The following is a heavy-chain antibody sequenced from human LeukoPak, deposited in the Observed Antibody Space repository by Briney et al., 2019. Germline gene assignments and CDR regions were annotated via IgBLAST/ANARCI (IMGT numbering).Heavy chain of an antibody. CDR1: GFTFTSYS. J-gene: IGHJ4*02. Sequence: PGGSLRLSCAASGFTFTSYSMNWVRQAPGKGLEWVSSISSSSNYIYYADSVKGRFTISRDNAKNSLYLQMNSLRAEDTAVYYCARDGVDHPNNNLKYWGQGTLVT. V-gene: IGHV3-21*01. D-gene: IGHD1/OR15-1a*01. CDR3: ARDGVDHPNNNLKY. CDR2: ISSSSNYI.